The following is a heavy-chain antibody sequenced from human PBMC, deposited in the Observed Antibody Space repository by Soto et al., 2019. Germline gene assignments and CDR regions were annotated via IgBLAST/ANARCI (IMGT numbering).Heavy chain of an antibody. D-gene: IGHD6-19*01. CDR2: IYGGGST. CDR1: GSTVSSNY. Sequence: GGSLRLSCAASGSTVSSNYMSWVRQAPGKGLEWVSVIYGGGSTYYADSVKGRFTISRDNSKNTLYLQLNSLRAEDTAVYYCARVPAVAATNYYYYMDVWGKGTTVTVSS. J-gene: IGHJ6*03. V-gene: IGHV3-66*01. CDR3: ARVPAVAATNYYYYMDV.